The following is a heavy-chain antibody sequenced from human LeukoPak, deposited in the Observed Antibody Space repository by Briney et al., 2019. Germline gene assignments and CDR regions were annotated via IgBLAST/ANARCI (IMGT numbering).Heavy chain of an antibody. CDR1: GFTFSSYG. CDR2: VSSDGNSK. V-gene: IGHV3-30*18. D-gene: IGHD6-13*01. CDR3: AKDGGRAAAGTVDS. J-gene: IGHJ4*02. Sequence: PGGSLRLSCAASGFTFSSYGMHWVRQAPGKGLEWVAVVSSDGNSKYYADSMKGRFTISRDNSKNTLYLQINSLRADDTAVFYCAKDGGRAAAGTVDSWGQGALVTVSS.